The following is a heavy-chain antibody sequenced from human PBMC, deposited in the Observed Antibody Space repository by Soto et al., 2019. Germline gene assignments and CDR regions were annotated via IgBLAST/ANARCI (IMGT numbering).Heavy chain of an antibody. J-gene: IGHJ4*02. CDR2: FDPEDGET. D-gene: IGHD3-22*01. CDR3: ATVHTGYYYDSSGYYRY. Sequence: ASVKVSCKVSGYTLTELSMHWVRQAPGKGLEWMGGFDPEDGETIYAQKFQGRVTMTEDTSTDTAYMELSSLRSEDTAVYYCATVHTGYYYDSSGYYRYWGQGTLVTVS. V-gene: IGHV1-24*01. CDR1: GYTLTELS.